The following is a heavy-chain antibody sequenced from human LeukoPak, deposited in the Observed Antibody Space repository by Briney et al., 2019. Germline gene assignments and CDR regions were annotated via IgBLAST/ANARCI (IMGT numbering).Heavy chain of an antibody. CDR1: GYTFTSYD. J-gene: IGHJ5*02. CDR2: MNPNSGNT. Sequence: GASVKVSCKASGYTFTSYDINWVRQATGQGLEWMGWMNPNSGNTGYAQKFQGRVTMTRNTSISTAYMELSSLRSEDTAVYYCARRGGVRGVDRNWFDPWGQGTLVTVSS. CDR3: ARRGGVRGVDRNWFDP. D-gene: IGHD3-10*01. V-gene: IGHV1-8*01.